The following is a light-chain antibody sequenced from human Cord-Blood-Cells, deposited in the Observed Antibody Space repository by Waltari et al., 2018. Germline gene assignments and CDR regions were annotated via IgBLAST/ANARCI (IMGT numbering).Light chain of an antibody. Sequence: QLVLTQSPSASASLGASVKLTCPPSSGHSSYAIAWHQQQPEKGPRYLMKLNSDGSHSKGDGIPDRFSGSSSGAERYLTISSLQSEDEADYYCQTWGTGIQVFGGGTK. J-gene: IGLJ3*02. CDR1: SGHSSYA. V-gene: IGLV4-69*01. CDR2: LNSDGSH. CDR3: QTWGTGIQV.